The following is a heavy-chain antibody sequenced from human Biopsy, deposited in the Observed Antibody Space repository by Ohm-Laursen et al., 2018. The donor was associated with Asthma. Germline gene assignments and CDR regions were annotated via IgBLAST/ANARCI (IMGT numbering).Heavy chain of an antibody. J-gene: IGHJ3*01. CDR2: VKTGNGDT. D-gene: IGHD3-9*01. CDR1: GYKVISSA. V-gene: IGHV1-3*04. Sequence: ASVTAACKAYGYKVISSAIHWARQAPGQRIGWKGWVKTGNGDTKHSQKVEGRVTITRDTTASTAYRELRSLRSEDTATYYCARTYYDFLTGQVKDVFGVWGQGTMVTVSS. CDR3: ARTYYDFLTGQVKDVFGV.